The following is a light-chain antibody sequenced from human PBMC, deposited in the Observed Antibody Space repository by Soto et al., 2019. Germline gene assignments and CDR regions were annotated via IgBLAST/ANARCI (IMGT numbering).Light chain of an antibody. CDR2: GAS. Sequence: IVLTQSPGTLSLSPGERATLSCRASQSVSNNYLAWYQQKPGQAPRLLIYGASNRATGIPDRFSGSGSGTDFTLTISRLEPEDFAVYYWQQYCSPGTFGQGTKVDIK. CDR1: QSVSNNY. CDR3: QQYCSPGT. V-gene: IGKV3-20*01. J-gene: IGKJ1*01.